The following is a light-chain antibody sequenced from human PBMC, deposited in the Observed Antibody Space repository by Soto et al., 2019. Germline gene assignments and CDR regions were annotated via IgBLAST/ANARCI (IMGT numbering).Light chain of an antibody. J-gene: IGKJ3*01. CDR3: MQSIQLLQGFT. CDR1: QTLLHIDGKTY. V-gene: IGKV2D-29*01. CDR2: EAS. Sequence: DIVITQTPLSLSVTPGQPASISCNSSQTLLHIDGKTYLYWYLQKPCQPPQLLIYEASNRFSGVPDRFSGSGSGTDFTLKISRVEAEDVGVYYCMQSIQLLQGFTFGPGTKVDIK.